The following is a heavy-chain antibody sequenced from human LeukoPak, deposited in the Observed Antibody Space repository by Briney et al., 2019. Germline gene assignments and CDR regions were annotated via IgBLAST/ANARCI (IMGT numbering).Heavy chain of an antibody. V-gene: IGHV3-23*01. CDR1: GFTFSSYA. CDR3: AKCSGGSCNGIDY. J-gene: IGHJ4*02. D-gene: IGHD2-15*01. CDR2: ISGSGGST. Sequence: PGGSLRLSCAASGFTFSSYAMSWVRQAPGKGLEWVSAISGSGGSTYYADSVKGRFTISRDNSKNTPYLQMNSLRAEDTAVYYCAKCSGGSCNGIDYWGQGTLVTVSS.